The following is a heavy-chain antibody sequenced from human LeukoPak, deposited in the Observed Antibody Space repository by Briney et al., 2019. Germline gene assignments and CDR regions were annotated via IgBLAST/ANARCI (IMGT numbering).Heavy chain of an antibody. CDR1: GGSVSYYY. CDR2: IYYDGST. J-gene: IGHJ4*02. V-gene: IGHV4-30-4*01. CDR3: ARGGRYGSLYFDY. D-gene: IGHD3-10*01. Sequence: SETLSLTCTVSGGSVSYYYWSWIRQPPGKGLEWIGYIYYDGSTYYNPSLRGRVTISVDTSKNQFSLKLSSVTAADTAVYYCARGGRYGSLYFDYWGQGTLVTVSS.